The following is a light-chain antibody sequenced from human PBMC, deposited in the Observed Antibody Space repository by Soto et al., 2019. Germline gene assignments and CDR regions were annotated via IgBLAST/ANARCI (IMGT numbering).Light chain of an antibody. CDR3: SSYGGANTVV. CDR1: SNDVGGYNY. V-gene: IGLV2-8*01. J-gene: IGLJ2*01. Sequence: QSALTQPPSASGSPGQSVTISCTGTSNDVGGYNYVSWYQQHPGKAPKLMIHEVSKRPSGVPDRFSGSNSGNTASLTVSGLLTEDEADYYCSSYGGANTVVFGGGTKLTVL. CDR2: EVS.